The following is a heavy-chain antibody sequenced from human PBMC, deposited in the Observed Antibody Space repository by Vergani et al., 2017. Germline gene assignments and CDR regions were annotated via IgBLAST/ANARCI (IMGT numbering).Heavy chain of an antibody. CDR2: INHSGST. D-gene: IGHD3-10*01. V-gene: IGHV4-34*01. J-gene: IGHJ6*02. Sequence: QVQLQQWGAGLLKPSETLSLTCAVYGGSFRGYYWSWIRQPPGKGLEWIGEINHSGSTNYNPSLKSRVTISVDTSKNQFSLKLSPVTAADTAVYYCARGGHYDGSGNYCGGSQKYYYCMDVWGQGTTVTVSS. CDR1: GGSFRGYY. CDR3: ARGGHYDGSGNYCGGSQKYYYCMDV.